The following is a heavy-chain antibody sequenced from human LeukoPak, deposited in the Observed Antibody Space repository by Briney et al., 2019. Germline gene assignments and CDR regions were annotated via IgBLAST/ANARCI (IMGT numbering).Heavy chain of an antibody. V-gene: IGHV4-59*08. J-gene: IGHJ6*02. CDR3: AGRAGYYYGMDV. CDR1: GGSISSYY. Sequence: SETLSLTCTVSGGSISSYYWSWIRQPPGKGLEWIGYIYYSGSTTYNPSLKSRVTISVDTSKNQFSLKLNSVTAADTAVYYCAGRAGYYYGMDVWGQGTTVTVSS. CDR2: IYYSGST.